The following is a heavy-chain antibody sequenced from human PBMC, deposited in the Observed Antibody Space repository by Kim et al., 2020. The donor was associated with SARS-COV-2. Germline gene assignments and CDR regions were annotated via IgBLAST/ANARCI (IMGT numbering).Heavy chain of an antibody. CDR3: ARTICSGGTCYKGWFDP. V-gene: IGHV3-30*07. Sequence: VKGRFTNSRDTSKNPLYLQMNSLRAEDTAVYYCARTICSGGTCYKGWFDPWGQGTLVTVSS. J-gene: IGHJ5*02. D-gene: IGHD2-15*01.